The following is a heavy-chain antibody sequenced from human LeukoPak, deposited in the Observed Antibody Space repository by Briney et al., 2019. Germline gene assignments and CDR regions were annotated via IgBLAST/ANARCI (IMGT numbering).Heavy chain of an antibody. CDR1: GGSISSYY. J-gene: IGHJ3*01. Sequence: PSETLSLTCTVSGGSISSYYWSWIRQPPGKGLEWIGYIYYSGSTNYNPSLKSRVTISVDTSKNQFSLKLSSVTAADTAVYFCARQFLVGSTLHAFDLWGQGTRVTVSS. CDR3: ARQFLVGSTLHAFDL. D-gene: IGHD1-26*01. V-gene: IGHV4-59*01. CDR2: IYYSGST.